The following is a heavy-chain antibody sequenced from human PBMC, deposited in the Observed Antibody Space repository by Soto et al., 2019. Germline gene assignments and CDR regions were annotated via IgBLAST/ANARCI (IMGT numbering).Heavy chain of an antibody. CDR1: GFTFSDYA. V-gene: IGHV3-30*18. D-gene: IGHD6-19*01. CDR2: VSHDGRNT. Sequence: VQLVESGGGVVQPGRSLRLSCAASGFTFSDYAMHWVRQAPGKGLEWVAVVSHDGRNTHYADSVKGRFTISRDRHKNTVSLEMTSLRAEDTAVYYCAKGGRQWLVTSDFNYWGQGALVTVSS. CDR3: AKGGRQWLVTSDFNY. J-gene: IGHJ4*02.